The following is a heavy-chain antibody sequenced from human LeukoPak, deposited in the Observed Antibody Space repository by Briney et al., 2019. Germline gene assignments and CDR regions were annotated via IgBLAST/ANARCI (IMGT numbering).Heavy chain of an antibody. CDR2: IYTSGST. CDR3: ARERPKYNWNYNWFDP. J-gene: IGHJ5*02. Sequence: SETLSLTCTVSGGSISSYYWSWVRQPAGKGLEWIGRIYTSGSTNYNPSLKSRVTMSVDTSKNQFSLKLSSVTAADTAVYYCARERPKYNWNYNWFDPWGQGTLVTVSS. CDR1: GGSISSYY. V-gene: IGHV4-4*07. D-gene: IGHD1-20*01.